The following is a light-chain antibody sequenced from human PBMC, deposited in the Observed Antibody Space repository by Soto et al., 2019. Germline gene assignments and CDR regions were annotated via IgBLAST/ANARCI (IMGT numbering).Light chain of an antibody. CDR2: EVS. CDR1: SSDVGGYNS. CDR3: SSYAGSSNYV. J-gene: IGLJ1*01. V-gene: IGLV2-8*01. Sequence: QSALTQPPSASGSPGQSVTISCTGTSSDVGGYNSVSWYQHHPGKAPKLMTYEVSKRPSGVPDRFSGSKSANTASLTVSGLQAEDEADYYCSSYAGSSNYVFGTGTKLTVL.